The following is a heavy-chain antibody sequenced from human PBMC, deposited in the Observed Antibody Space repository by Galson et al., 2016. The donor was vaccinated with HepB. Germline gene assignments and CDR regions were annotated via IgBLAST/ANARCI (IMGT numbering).Heavy chain of an antibody. J-gene: IGHJ6*02. Sequence: SLRLSCAASGFTFRSYWLHWVRQAPGKGLVWVSRINSDGSSTSYADSVKGRFTISRDNAKNTLYLQMSSLRPEDTAVYYCAREYYGMDVWGQGTTVTVSS. CDR2: INSDGSST. CDR1: GFTFRSYW. V-gene: IGHV3-74*01. CDR3: AREYYGMDV.